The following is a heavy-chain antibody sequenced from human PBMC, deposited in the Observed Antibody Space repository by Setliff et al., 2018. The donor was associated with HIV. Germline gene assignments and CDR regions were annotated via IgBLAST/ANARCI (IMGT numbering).Heavy chain of an antibody. D-gene: IGHD3-22*01. Sequence: GGSLRLSCVVSGFTLSTYSMNWVRQAPGKVLEWISYIGSGDRGIYYANSVKGRFTISRDNVRNSIYLQMNSLRPEDTAVYYCARDWHDSSGYWSDAFGVWGQGTVVTVSS. J-gene: IGHJ3*01. CDR1: GFTLSTYS. V-gene: IGHV3-48*01. CDR3: ARDWHDSSGYWSDAFGV. CDR2: IGSGDRGI.